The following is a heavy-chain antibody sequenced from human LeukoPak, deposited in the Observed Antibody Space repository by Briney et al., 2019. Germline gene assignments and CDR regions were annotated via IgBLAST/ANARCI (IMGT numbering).Heavy chain of an antibody. CDR2: ISGSGGST. Sequence: GGSLRLSCAASGFTFSSYAISWVRQAPGKGLEWVSAISGSGGSTYYADSVKGRFTISRDNSKNTLYLQMNSLRAEDTAVYYCAKDSYYDFWSGSQIYYYYYGMDVWGQGTTVTVSS. J-gene: IGHJ6*02. CDR3: AKDSYYDFWSGSQIYYYYYGMDV. D-gene: IGHD3-3*01. CDR1: GFTFSSYA. V-gene: IGHV3-23*01.